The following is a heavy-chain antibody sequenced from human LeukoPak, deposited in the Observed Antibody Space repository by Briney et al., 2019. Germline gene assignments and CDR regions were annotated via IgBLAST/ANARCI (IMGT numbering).Heavy chain of an antibody. CDR3: ARGGGDRSVAAAGTIDY. D-gene: IGHD6-13*01. Sequence: GRSLRLSCAASGFTFSSHGMHWVRQAPGKGLEWVAVIWYDGSDKYYADSVKGRFTISRDNSKNTLYLQMTSLRADDTAVYYCARGGGDRSVAAAGTIDYWGQGTLVTVSS. J-gene: IGHJ4*02. CDR2: IWYDGSDK. V-gene: IGHV3-33*01. CDR1: GFTFSSHG.